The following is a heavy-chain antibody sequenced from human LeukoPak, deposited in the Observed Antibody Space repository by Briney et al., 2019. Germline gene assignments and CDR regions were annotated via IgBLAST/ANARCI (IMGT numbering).Heavy chain of an antibody. D-gene: IGHD6-13*01. J-gene: IGHJ5*02. CDR1: GFTFGDYA. V-gene: IGHV3-49*04. Sequence: GGSLRLSCTASGFTFGDYAMSWVRQAPGKGLEWVGFIRSKAYGGTTEYAASVKGRFTISRDDSKSIAYLQMNSLKTEDTAVYYCTRDLYEAPSSSWPDRNWFDPWGQGTLVTVSS. CDR3: TRDLYEAPSSSWPDRNWFDP. CDR2: IRSKAYGGTT.